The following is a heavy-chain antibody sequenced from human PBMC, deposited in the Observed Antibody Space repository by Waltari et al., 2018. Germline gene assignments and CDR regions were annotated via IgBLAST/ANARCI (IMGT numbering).Heavy chain of an antibody. D-gene: IGHD1-26*01. CDR3: TTWGRELRGNFDY. CDR1: GYTFTDYY. Sequence: VQLVQSGAEVKKPGATVKISCKVSGYTFTDYYMYWVQQAPGKGLGWMGLVDPEDGVTMDAEKFRGRVTITAETSSDTAYMELSSLRSDDTAVYYCTTWGRELRGNFDYWGQGTLVTVSS. CDR2: VDPEDGVT. V-gene: IGHV1-69-2*01. J-gene: IGHJ4*02.